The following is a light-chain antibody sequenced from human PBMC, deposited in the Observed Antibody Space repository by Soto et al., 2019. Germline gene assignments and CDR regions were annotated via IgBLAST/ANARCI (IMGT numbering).Light chain of an antibody. CDR1: QTVSIK. CDR2: DTS. Sequence: EFVLTQSPGTLSLSPGERATLSCRASQTVSIKLAWYQQKPGQAPRLLIYDTSTRATGIPARFRGSGSGTEFTLTISSLQSEDFAVYYCQQYNKWPPITFGQGTRLEIK. J-gene: IGKJ5*01. V-gene: IGKV3-15*01. CDR3: QQYNKWPPIT.